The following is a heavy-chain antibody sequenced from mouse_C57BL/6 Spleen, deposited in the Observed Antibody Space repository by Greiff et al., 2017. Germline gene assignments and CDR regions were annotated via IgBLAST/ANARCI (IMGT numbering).Heavy chain of an antibody. CDR3: ARTYDYDLYFDV. CDR1: GYTFTSYW. D-gene: IGHD2-4*01. Sequence: VQLQQSGAELVMPGASVKLSCKASGYTFTSYWMHWVKQRPGQGLEWIGEIDPSDSYTNYNQKFKGKSTLTVDKSSSTAYMQLSSLTSEDSAVYYCARTYDYDLYFDVWGTGTTVTVSS. V-gene: IGHV1-69*01. CDR2: IDPSDSYT. J-gene: IGHJ1*03.